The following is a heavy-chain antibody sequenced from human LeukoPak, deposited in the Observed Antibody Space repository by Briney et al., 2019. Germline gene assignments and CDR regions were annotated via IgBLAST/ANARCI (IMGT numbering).Heavy chain of an antibody. V-gene: IGHV4-4*07. D-gene: IGHD3-3*02. J-gene: IGHJ6*03. Sequence: SETLSLTFTVSGDSITDDYYTWIRQPAGKGLEWIGRIHSGGTTNYNPSLMSRVTLSIDKSKKYISLILTSVTAADTALYYCARDNGSGYTKGYEHYYYYLDVWGKGTTVTVSS. CDR1: GDSITDDY. CDR3: ARDNGSGYTKGYEHYYYYLDV. CDR2: IHSGGTT.